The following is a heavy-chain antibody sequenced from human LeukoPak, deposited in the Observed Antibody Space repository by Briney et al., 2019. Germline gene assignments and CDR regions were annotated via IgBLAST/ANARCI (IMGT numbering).Heavy chain of an antibody. Sequence: GGSLRLSCAASGFTFSGSAMHWVRQASGKGLEWVGRIRSKTNSYATAYAASVKGKFTISRDDSKNTAYLQMNSLKTEDTAVYCCATVAAAGFFDYWGQGTLVTVSS. CDR1: GFTFSGSA. CDR3: ATVAAAGFFDY. D-gene: IGHD6-13*01. CDR2: IRSKTNSYAT. V-gene: IGHV3-73*01. J-gene: IGHJ4*02.